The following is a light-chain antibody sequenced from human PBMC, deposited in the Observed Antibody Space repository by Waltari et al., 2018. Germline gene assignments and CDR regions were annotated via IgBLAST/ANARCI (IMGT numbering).Light chain of an antibody. CDR2: WAS. J-gene: IGKJ2*01. V-gene: IGKV4-1*01. Sequence: DFVMTQSPDSLPVSLGERATINCKSSQSVLYSSNNNNYLAWYQQKPGQPPKLLISWASTRASGVPDRFSGSGSGTDFTLTISGLQAEDVAVYYCQQFYTYPYTFGQGTKLEIK. CDR3: QQFYTYPYT. CDR1: QSVLYSSNNNNY.